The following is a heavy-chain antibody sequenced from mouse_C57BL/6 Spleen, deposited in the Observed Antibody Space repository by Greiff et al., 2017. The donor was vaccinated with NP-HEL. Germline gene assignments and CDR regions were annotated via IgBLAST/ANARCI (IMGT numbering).Heavy chain of an antibody. CDR3: ARSDGPWFAY. J-gene: IGHJ3*01. Sequence: VQLQQSGAELAKPGASVKLSCKASGYTFTSYWMHWVKQRPGQGLEWIGYINPSSGYTKYNQKFKGKSTLTVDKSSSTAYMQLSSLTSEDSAVYYCARSDGPWFAYWGQGTLVTVSA. CDR1: GYTFTSYW. V-gene: IGHV1-7*01. D-gene: IGHD2-3*01. CDR2: INPSSGYT.